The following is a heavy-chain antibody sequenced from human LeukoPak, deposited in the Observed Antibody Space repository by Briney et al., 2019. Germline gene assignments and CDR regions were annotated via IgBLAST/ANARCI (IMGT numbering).Heavy chain of an antibody. Sequence: GGSLRLSCAASGFTFSSYAMHWVRQAPGKGVEWVAVVSYDGTQKKYADSVKGRFTISRDNSKNTLYLQMDSLRVEDMAVYYCARSPVATAVNYWFDPWGQGTLVTVSS. CDR1: GFTFSSYA. V-gene: IGHV3-30*01. CDR2: VSYDGTQK. CDR3: ARSPVATAVNYWFDP. D-gene: IGHD2-21*01. J-gene: IGHJ5*02.